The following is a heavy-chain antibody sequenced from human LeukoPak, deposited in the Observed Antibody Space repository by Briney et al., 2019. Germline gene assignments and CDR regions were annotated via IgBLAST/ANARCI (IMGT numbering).Heavy chain of an antibody. D-gene: IGHD1-26*01. V-gene: IGHV1-69*01. Sequence: SVKVSCKASGGTFSSYAISWVRQAPGQGLEWMGGIIPIFGTANYAQKFQGRVTITADESTSTAYMELSSLRSEDTAVYYCARVVGADGQGYFDYWGQGTLVTVSS. J-gene: IGHJ4*02. CDR1: GGTFSSYA. CDR2: IIPIFGTA. CDR3: ARVVGADGQGYFDY.